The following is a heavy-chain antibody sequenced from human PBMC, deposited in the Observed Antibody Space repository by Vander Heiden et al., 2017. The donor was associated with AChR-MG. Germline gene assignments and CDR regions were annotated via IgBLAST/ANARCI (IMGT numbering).Heavy chain of an antibody. D-gene: IGHD4-17*01. Sequence: QVQLVESGGGVVQPGRSLRLSCAASGFTFSSYAMHWVRQAPGKGLEWVAVMSYDGSNKYYADSVKGRFTISRDNSRNTRYLKMNSLRAEETAVYYCARDGGPTGTTNDAFDIWGQGTMVTVSS. CDR2: MSYDGSNK. CDR3: ARDGGPTGTTNDAFDI. CDR1: GFTFSSYA. V-gene: IGHV3-30-3*01. J-gene: IGHJ3*02.